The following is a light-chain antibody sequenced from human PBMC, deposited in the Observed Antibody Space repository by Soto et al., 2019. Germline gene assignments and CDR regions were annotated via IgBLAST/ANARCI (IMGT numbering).Light chain of an antibody. CDR3: QQYGTSWWT. CDR2: GAS. CDR1: QSVNNNY. V-gene: IGKV3-20*01. J-gene: IGKJ1*01. Sequence: EVVLTQSPGTLSLSPGERATLSCRASQSVNNNYLAWYQQKPGQAPRLLIYGASSRATGIPDRFSGSGSGTDFTLTINTLEPEDFAVYYCQQYGTSWWTFGQGTKVEIK.